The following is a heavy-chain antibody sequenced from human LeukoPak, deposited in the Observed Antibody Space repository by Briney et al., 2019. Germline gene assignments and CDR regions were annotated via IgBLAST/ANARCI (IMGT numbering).Heavy chain of an antibody. D-gene: IGHD3-22*01. J-gene: IGHJ3*02. CDR2: LGGSGSST. CDR1: GFTFSNHA. Sequence: GGSLRLSCAASGFTFSNHAMNWVRQAPGKGLEWVSALGGSGSSTLYADSVKGRFTISRDNSKNTLYLQMSSLRAEDTALYYCAKEGPDSSGYYSRGGHPNHDAFDIWGQGTMVTVSS. V-gene: IGHV3-23*01. CDR3: AKEGPDSSGYYSRGGHPNHDAFDI.